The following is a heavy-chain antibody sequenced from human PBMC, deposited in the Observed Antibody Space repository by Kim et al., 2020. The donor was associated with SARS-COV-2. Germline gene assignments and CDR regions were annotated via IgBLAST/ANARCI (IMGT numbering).Heavy chain of an antibody. V-gene: IGHV4-30-4*01. J-gene: IGHJ5*02. Sequence: SETLSLTCTVSGGSISSGDYYWSWIRQPPGKGLEWIGYIYYSGSTYYNPSLKSRVTISVDTSKNQFSLKLSSVTAADTAVYYCASLRYYDFWSGYYENWFDPWGQGTLVTVSS. CDR1: GGSISSGDYY. CDR3: ASLRYYDFWSGYYENWFDP. CDR2: IYYSGST. D-gene: IGHD3-3*01.